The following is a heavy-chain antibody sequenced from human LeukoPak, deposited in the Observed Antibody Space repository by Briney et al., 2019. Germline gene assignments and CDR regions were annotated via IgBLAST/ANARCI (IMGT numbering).Heavy chain of an antibody. J-gene: IGHJ4*02. D-gene: IGHD3-10*01. CDR2: ISGSGGST. Sequence: GGSLRLSCAASGFTFSSYAMSWVRQAPGKGLEWVSAISGSGGSTYYADSVKGRFTISRDNSKNTLYLQMNSLRAEDTAVYYRAKALLLWFGELYVPPNYWGQGTLVTVSS. CDR1: GFTFSSYA. V-gene: IGHV3-23*01. CDR3: AKALLLWFGELYVPPNY.